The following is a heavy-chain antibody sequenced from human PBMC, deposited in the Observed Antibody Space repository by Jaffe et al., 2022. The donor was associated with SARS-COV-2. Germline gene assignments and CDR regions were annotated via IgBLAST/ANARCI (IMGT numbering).Heavy chain of an antibody. CDR2: IWFRGANR. J-gene: IGHJ4*02. Sequence: QVQLVESGGGVVQPGRSLRLSCAASGFRFSDYGMQWVRQAPGKGLEWVAFIWFRGANRFYADSVEGRFTISRDDSKNTLFLQMSNLRADDTAVYYCARDVNWGGFDYWGQGTLVTVSS. CDR3: ARDVNWGGFDY. CDR1: GFRFSDYG. V-gene: IGHV3-33*01. D-gene: IGHD7-27*01.